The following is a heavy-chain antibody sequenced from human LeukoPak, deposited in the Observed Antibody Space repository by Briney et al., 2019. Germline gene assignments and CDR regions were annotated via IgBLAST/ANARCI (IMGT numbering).Heavy chain of an antibody. Sequence: GASVTLSFTSSVSGFTSYGISWRRLGPAPGLGLVGGIIPIFATANYAQKFQATVTITTDESTSTAYIELSSLRSEDTAVYYCARGPYYDFWSGYQGDYSGQGTLVTVSS. V-gene: IGHV1-69*05. CDR2: IIPIFATA. J-gene: IGHJ4*02. CDR1: VSGFTSYG. D-gene: IGHD3-3*01. CDR3: ARGPYYDFWSGYQGDY.